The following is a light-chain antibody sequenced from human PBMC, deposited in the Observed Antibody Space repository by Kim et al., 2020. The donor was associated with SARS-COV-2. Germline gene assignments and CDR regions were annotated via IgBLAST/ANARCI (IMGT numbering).Light chain of an antibody. CDR2: DVS. CDR3: SSYTSSSKVV. J-gene: IGLJ2*01. V-gene: IGLV2-14*03. CDR1: SSDVGGYNY. Sequence: GQSITSSCTGTSSDVGGYNYVSWYQQHPGKAPKLMIYDVSNRPSGVSNRFSGSKSGNTASLTISGLQAEDEADYYCSSYTSSSKVVFGGGTQLTVL.